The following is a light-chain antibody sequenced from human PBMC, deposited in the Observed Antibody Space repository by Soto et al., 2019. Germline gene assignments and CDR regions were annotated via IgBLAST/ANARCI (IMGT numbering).Light chain of an antibody. Sequence: HSALTQPASVSGSPGQSITISCTGTSSDVGNYNYVSWYQLHPGKAPKLMIYEVTNRPSGVSDRFSGSKSGNTASLTVSGLQAEDEGDYYCSSYVRSSSSWVFGGGTKLTVL. V-gene: IGLV2-14*01. CDR3: SSYVRSSSSWV. CDR2: EVT. CDR1: SSDVGNYNY. J-gene: IGLJ3*02.